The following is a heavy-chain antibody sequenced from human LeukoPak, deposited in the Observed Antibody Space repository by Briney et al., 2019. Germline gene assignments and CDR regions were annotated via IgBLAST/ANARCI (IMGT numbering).Heavy chain of an antibody. Sequence: SETLSLTCTVSGGSIFSSNSYWGWIRQPPGKGLEWIGSIYYSGNTYYNASLKSRVTISVDTSKNQFSLKLNSVTAADTAVYYCARHYDYGGNTRFDYWGQGTLVTVSS. V-gene: IGHV4-39*01. J-gene: IGHJ4*02. D-gene: IGHD4-23*01. CDR1: GGSIFSSNSY. CDR2: IYYSGNT. CDR3: ARHYDYGGNTRFDY.